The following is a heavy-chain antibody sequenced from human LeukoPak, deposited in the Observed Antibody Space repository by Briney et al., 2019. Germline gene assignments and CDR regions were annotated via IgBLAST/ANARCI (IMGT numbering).Heavy chain of an antibody. CDR1: GFTFSSYS. CDR2: ISSSSSYI. D-gene: IGHD5-24*01. Sequence: GGSLRLSCAASGFTFSSYSMNWVRQAPGKGLEWVSSISSSSSYIYYGDSVKGRFTISRNNAKNSLYLQMNSLRAEDTAVYYCVSGEMGVFDYWGQGTLVTVSS. J-gene: IGHJ4*02. V-gene: IGHV3-21*01. CDR3: VSGEMGVFDY.